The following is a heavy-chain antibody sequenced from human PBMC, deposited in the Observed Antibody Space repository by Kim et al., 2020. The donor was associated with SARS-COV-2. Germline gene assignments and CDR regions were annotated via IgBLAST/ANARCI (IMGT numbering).Heavy chain of an antibody. Sequence: SETLSLTCTVSGGSISSYYWSWVRQSPGKGLEWIGYIFHTGSTNSNPSLKSRVTISVDTPKKQFSLNLTSMTPADTAVYYCARGPGLHYYYYGMDFWGQGTTVIVSS. J-gene: IGHJ6*02. V-gene: IGHV4-59*01. CDR2: IFHTGST. CDR1: GGSISSYY. CDR3: ARGPGLHYYYYGMDF.